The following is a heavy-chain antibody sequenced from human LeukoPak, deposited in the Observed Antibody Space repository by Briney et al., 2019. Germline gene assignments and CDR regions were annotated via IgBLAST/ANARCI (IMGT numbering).Heavy chain of an antibody. CDR1: GGSFTGYY. D-gene: IGHD5-12*01. V-gene: IGHV4-34*01. CDR2: INQSGST. J-gene: IGHJ3*02. CDR3: AWHAVRYSAYDLEEDAFDI. Sequence: SETLALTCALYGGSFTGYYWRWIRQPPGKGLEWIGEINQSGSTKYNPSLKSRVTISVDTSTKQFFLRLTSVTAADTAVYYCAWHAVRYSAYDLEEDAFDIWGQGTMVTVSS.